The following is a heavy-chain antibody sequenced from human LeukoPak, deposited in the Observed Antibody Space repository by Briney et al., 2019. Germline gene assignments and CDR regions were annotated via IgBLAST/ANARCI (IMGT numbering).Heavy chain of an antibody. V-gene: IGHV1-69*05. D-gene: IGHD1-7*01. CDR3: VRHNWNYGWFDP. Sequence: SVKVSCKASGGTFSSYAISWVRQAPGQGLEWMGRIIPIFGTANYAQKFQGRVTITTDESTSTAYMELSSLRSEDTAVYYCVRHNWNYGWFDPWGQGTLVTVSS. CDR2: IIPIFGTA. J-gene: IGHJ5*02. CDR1: GGTFSSYA.